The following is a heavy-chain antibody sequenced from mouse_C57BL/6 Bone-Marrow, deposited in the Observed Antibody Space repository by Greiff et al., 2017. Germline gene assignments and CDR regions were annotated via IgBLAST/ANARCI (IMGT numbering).Heavy chain of an antibody. D-gene: IGHD1-1*01. CDR2: ISSGGSYT. CDR3: ARRPYYYGSSYGENAMDY. Sequence: DVQLVESGGDLVKPGGSLKLSCAASGFTFSSYGMSWVRQTPDKRLEWVATISSGGSYTYYPDSVKGRFTISRDNAKNTLYLQMSSLKSEDTAMYYCARRPYYYGSSYGENAMDYWGQGTSVTVSS. CDR1: GFTFSSYG. V-gene: IGHV5-6*02. J-gene: IGHJ4*01.